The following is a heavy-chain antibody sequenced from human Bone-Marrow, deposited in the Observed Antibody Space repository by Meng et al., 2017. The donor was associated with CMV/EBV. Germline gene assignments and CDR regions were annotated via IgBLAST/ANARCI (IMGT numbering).Heavy chain of an antibody. D-gene: IGHD5-12*01. V-gene: IGHV3-11*04. CDR2: ISGNGIDI. Sequence: GESLKISCAASGISFSDSYMTWFRQAPGKGLESLSYISGNGIDIKYADSVKGRFTVSRDNAGTSLQLQMNSLRVEGTAVYYCAQHTRVATNWGPGTPVTVSS. J-gene: IGHJ4*02. CDR1: GISFSDSY. CDR3: AQHTRVATN.